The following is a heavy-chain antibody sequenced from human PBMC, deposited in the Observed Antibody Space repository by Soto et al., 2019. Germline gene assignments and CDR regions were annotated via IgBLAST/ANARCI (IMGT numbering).Heavy chain of an antibody. CDR3: ARDRGYCSSTSCPPGWFDP. J-gene: IGHJ5*02. CDR1: GFTFSSYS. D-gene: IGHD2-2*03. Sequence: TGGSLRLSCAASGFTFSSYSMNWVRQAPGKGLEWVSSISSSSSYIYYADSVKGRFTISRDNAKNSLYLQMNSLRAEDTAVYYCARDRGYCSSTSCPPGWFDPWGQGTLVTVSS. CDR2: ISSSSSYI. V-gene: IGHV3-21*01.